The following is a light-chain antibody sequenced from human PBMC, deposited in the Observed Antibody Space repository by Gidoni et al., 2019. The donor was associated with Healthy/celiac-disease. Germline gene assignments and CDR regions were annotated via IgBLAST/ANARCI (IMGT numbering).Light chain of an antibody. V-gene: IGLV3-25*03. Sequence: SSELTQPPSASVSPGQTARVTCSGDALPKQYAYWYQQKPGQATVLVIYKDSVRPSGIPERFSGSSSGKTVTLTISGVQAEDEADYYCQSADSSGTSWVFGGGTKLTVL. CDR3: QSADSSGTSWV. CDR1: ALPKQY. J-gene: IGLJ3*02. CDR2: KDS.